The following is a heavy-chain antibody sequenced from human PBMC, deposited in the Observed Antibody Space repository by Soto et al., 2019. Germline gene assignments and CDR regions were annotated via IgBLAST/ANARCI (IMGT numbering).Heavy chain of an antibody. CDR2: ISVSGGST. D-gene: IGHD3-3*01. Sequence: GGSLRLSCAASGLPFSSYAMSWVRQSPGKGLEWVSAISVSGGSTYYADSVKGRFTISRDNSKNTLYLQMNSLRAEDTAVYYCATDFRPPGSGYDYWGQGSWFTVSS. J-gene: IGHJ4*02. V-gene: IGHV3-23*01. CDR3: ATDFRPPGSGYDY. CDR1: GLPFSSYA.